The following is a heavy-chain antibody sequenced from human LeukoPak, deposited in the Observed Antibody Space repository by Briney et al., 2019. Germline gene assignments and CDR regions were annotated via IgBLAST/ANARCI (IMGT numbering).Heavy chain of an antibody. J-gene: IGHJ5*02. CDR1: GYTFTSYG. V-gene: IGHV1-46*01. D-gene: IGHD1-26*01. CDR3: ARAWGPFPVIVGATFNWFDP. Sequence: GASVKVSCKASGYTFTSYGISWVRQAPGQGLEWMGIINPSGGSTSYAQKFQGRVTMTRDTSTSTVYMELSSLRSEDTAVYYCARAWGPFPVIVGATFNWFDPWGQGTLVTVSS. CDR2: INPSGGST.